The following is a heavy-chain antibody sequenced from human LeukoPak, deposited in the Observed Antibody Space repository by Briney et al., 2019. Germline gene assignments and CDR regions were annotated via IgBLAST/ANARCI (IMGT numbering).Heavy chain of an antibody. J-gene: IGHJ4*02. D-gene: IGHD4-17*01. Sequence: SETLSLTCTVSGDSLSGSTYYWGWIRQSPGKGLEWIGSIYYSGSTYYNPSLKSRITISVDTSKNQFSLSLSSVTVADTAVYYCARAGTNLGDYDFWGQGTLVTVSS. CDR1: GDSLSGSTYY. CDR3: ARAGTNLGDYDF. V-gene: IGHV4-39*07. CDR2: IYYSGST.